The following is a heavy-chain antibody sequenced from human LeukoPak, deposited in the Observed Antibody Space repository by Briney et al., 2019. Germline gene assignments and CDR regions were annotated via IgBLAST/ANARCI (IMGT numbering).Heavy chain of an antibody. D-gene: IGHD6-13*01. J-gene: IGHJ6*03. Sequence: GGSLRLSCAASGFTFSDFWMTWARQAPGKGLEWVANIKQDGSEKYYVDSVRGRFTISRDNAKNSLYLQMNSLRAEDTAVYYCARCRVIEAAAGSNYYYYYYMDVWGKGTTVTISS. CDR3: ARCRVIEAAAGSNYYYYYYMDV. V-gene: IGHV3-7*01. CDR1: GFTFSDFW. CDR2: IKQDGSEK.